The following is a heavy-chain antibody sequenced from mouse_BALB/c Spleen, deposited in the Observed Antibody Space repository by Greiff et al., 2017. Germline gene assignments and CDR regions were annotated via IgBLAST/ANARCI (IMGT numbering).Heavy chain of an antibody. J-gene: IGHJ1*01. CDR2: IDPENGDT. V-gene: IGHV14-4*02. D-gene: IGHD2-2*01. CDR3: NAYYGYDGDVDV. CDR1: GFNIKDYY. Sequence: EVQLQQSGAELVRSGASVKLSCTASGFNIKDYYMHWVKQRPEQGLEWIGWIDPENGDTEYAPKFQGKATMTADTSSNTAYLQLSSLTSEDTAVYYCNAYYGYDGDVDVWGAGTTVTVSS.